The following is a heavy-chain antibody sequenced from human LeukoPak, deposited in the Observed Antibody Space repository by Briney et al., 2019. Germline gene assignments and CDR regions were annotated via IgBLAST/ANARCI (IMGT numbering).Heavy chain of an antibody. D-gene: IGHD2-15*01. CDR1: GYSISSGYY. Sequence: SETLSLTCTVSGYSISSGYYWGWIRQPPGKGLEWIGSIYHSGSTCYNPSLKSRVTISVDTSKNQFSLKLSSVTAADTAVYYCARDYPHYCSGGSCYSGGAFDIWGQGTMVTVSS. CDR2: IYHSGST. J-gene: IGHJ3*02. V-gene: IGHV4-38-2*02. CDR3: ARDYPHYCSGGSCYSGGAFDI.